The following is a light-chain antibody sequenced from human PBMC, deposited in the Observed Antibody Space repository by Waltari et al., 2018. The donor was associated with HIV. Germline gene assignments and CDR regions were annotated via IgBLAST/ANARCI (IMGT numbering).Light chain of an antibody. CDR2: AAS. Sequence: DIRMTQSPSSVSASVGDRATITCRASESIGKYLNWYQQKPGKAPKLLIHAASTLEGGVPSRFSGSRSGTDLSLTISGLQREDIATYDCQQSYRIPRSFGQGTKLEIK. CDR1: ESIGKY. V-gene: IGKV1-39*01. CDR3: QQSYRIPRS. J-gene: IGKJ2*04.